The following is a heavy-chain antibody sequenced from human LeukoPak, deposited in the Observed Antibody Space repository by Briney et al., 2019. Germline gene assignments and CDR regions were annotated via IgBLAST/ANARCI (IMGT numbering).Heavy chain of an antibody. Sequence: SVKVSCKASGGTFSSYAISWVRQAPGQGLEWMGGIIPIFGTANYAQKSQGRVTITADESTSTAYMELSSLRSEDTAVYYCARDSLRFLEWLSKTYYYYYGMDVWGQGTTVTVSS. CDR3: ARDSLRFLEWLSKTYYYYYGMDV. CDR1: GGTFSSYA. J-gene: IGHJ6*02. CDR2: IIPIFGTA. V-gene: IGHV1-69*13. D-gene: IGHD3-3*01.